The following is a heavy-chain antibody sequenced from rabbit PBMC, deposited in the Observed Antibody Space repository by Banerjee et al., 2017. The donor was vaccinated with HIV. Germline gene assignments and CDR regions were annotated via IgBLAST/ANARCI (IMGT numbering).Heavy chain of an antibody. CDR1: GFSFSSSYW. J-gene: IGHJ6*01. CDR2: IDAGSTGNT. V-gene: IGHV1S40*01. Sequence: QSLEESGGDLVKPGASLTLTCTASGFSFSSSYWICWVRQAPGKGLEWIACIDAGSTGNTYYVSWAKGRFTISRTSSTTVTLQMTSLTAADTATYFCARFLTYASSSGYYILDLWGQGTLVTVS. D-gene: IGHD1-1*01. CDR3: ARFLTYASSSGYYILDL.